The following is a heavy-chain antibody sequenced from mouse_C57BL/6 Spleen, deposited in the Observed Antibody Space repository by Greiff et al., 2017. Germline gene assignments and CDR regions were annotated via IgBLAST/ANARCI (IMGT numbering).Heavy chain of an antibody. V-gene: IGHV1-53*01. CDR3: ARYYYGGSRGMDY. CDR1: GYTFTSYW. D-gene: IGHD1-1*01. CDR2: INPSNGGT. J-gene: IGHJ4*01. Sequence: VQLQQPGTELVKPGASVKLSCKASGYTFTSYWMHWVKQRPGQGLEWIGNINPSNGGTNYNEKFKSKATLTVDKSSRTADMQLSSLTSEDAAVYDCARYYYGGSRGMDYWGQGTSVTVSA.